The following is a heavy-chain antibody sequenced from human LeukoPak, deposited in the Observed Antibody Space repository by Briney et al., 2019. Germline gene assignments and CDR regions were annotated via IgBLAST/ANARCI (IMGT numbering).Heavy chain of an antibody. V-gene: IGHV3-30*02. CDR1: GFTFSSYG. D-gene: IGHD6-19*01. J-gene: IGHJ4*02. Sequence: PGGSLRLSCAASGFTFSSYGMHWVRQAPGRGLEWVAFIRYDGSNKYYADSVKGRFTISRDNSKNTLYLQMNSLRAEDTAVYYCAKGTPQFEQWLVLDYWGQGTLVTVSS. CDR3: AKGTPQFEQWLVLDY. CDR2: IRYDGSNK.